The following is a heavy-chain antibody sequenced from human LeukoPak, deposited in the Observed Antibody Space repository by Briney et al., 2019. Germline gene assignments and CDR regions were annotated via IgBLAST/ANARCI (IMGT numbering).Heavy chain of an antibody. J-gene: IGHJ4*02. CDR2: IYYSGST. V-gene: IGHV4-30-4*01. Sequence: PSETLSLTCTVSGASISSGDYYWSWIRQSPGKGLEWIGYIYYSGSTSYSPSLKSRVTISVDTSKNQFSLKLTSVTAADTAVYYCARGPNYVWGSYRYFDYWGQGTLVTVSS. D-gene: IGHD3-16*02. CDR3: ARGPNYVWGSYRYFDY. CDR1: GASISSGDYY.